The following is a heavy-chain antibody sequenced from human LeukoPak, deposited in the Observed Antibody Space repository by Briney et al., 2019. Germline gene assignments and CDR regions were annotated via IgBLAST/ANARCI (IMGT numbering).Heavy chain of an antibody. CDR1: GGSISSYY. Sequence: PSETLSLTCTVSGGSISSYYWSWIRQPPGKGLEWIGSIYHSGSTYYNPSLKSRFTISVDTSKNQFSLKLSSVTAADTAVYYCARGQFLYSTGWPSTIRFDYWGQGALVTVSS. J-gene: IGHJ4*02. V-gene: IGHV4-59*12. CDR2: IYHSGST. D-gene: IGHD6-19*01. CDR3: ARGQFLYSTGWPSTIRFDY.